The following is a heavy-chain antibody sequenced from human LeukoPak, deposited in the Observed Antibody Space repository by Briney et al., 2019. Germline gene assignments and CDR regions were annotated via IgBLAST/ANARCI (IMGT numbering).Heavy chain of an antibody. CDR2: IKEDGSEK. Sequence: GGSLRLSCAASGFPFSSYWMSWVRQAPGKGLEWVANIKEDGSEKYYVDSVKGRFTVSRDNAKNSLYLQMNRLRAEDTAVYYCARDWVVVVPAAILDGNWFDPWGQGTLVTVSS. V-gene: IGHV3-7*03. CDR3: ARDWVVVVPAAILDGNWFDP. D-gene: IGHD2-2*02. J-gene: IGHJ5*02. CDR1: GFPFSSYW.